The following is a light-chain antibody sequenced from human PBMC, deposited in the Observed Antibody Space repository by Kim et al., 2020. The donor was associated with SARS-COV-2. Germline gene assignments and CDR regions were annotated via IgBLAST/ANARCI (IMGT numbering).Light chain of an antibody. CDR1: QNVNSEY. J-gene: IGKJ4*01. CDR2: DTS. CDR3: QQYGTSPLT. V-gene: IGKV3-20*01. Sequence: SPGETATLSCRDSQNVNSEYLAWYQQRPGQAPRRLMFDTSTRATGAPDRFSGSGSGTDFTLTINRLEPEDFAVYYCQQYGTSPLTFGGGTKVDIK.